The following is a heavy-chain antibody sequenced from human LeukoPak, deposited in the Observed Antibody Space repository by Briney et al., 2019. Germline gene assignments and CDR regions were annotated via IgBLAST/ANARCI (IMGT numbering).Heavy chain of an antibody. CDR3: AKEWAYCGSDCYPNYYFDY. J-gene: IGHJ4*02. Sequence: GGSLRLSCAASGFSLSRYWMSWVRQAPGKGLEWVSAISGSGGSTYYADSVKGRFTISRDNSKNTLYLQMNSLRAEDTAVYYCAKEWAYCGSDCYPNYYFDYWGQGTLVTVSS. CDR2: ISGSGGST. D-gene: IGHD2-21*02. V-gene: IGHV3-23*01. CDR1: GFSLSRYW.